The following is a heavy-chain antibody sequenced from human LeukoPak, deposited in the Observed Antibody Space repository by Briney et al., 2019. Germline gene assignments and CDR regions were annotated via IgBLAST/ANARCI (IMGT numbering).Heavy chain of an antibody. CDR3: TRTYYYDSSGRGGAFDI. D-gene: IGHD3-22*01. J-gene: IGHJ3*02. CDR1: GFTFSGSA. Sequence: RGSLRLSCAASGFTFSGSAMHWVRQASGKGLEWVGRIRSKANSYATAYAASVKGRFTISRDDSKNTAYLQMDSLKTEDTSVYYCTRTYYYDSSGRGGAFDIWGQGTMVTVSS. CDR2: IRSKANSYAT. V-gene: IGHV3-73*01.